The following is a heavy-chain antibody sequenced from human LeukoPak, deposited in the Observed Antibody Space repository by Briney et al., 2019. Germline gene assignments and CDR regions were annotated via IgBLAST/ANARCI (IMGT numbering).Heavy chain of an antibody. V-gene: IGHV2-70*11. J-gene: IGHJ3*02. CDR2: IDWDDDK. CDR3: ARIHRTWGNYAFDI. CDR1: GFSLSTSGMC. Sequence: SGPTLVNPTQTLTLTCTFSGFSLSTSGMCVSWIRQPPGKALEWLARIDWDDDKYYSTSLKTRLTISKDTSKNQVVLTMTNMDPVDTATYYCARIHRTWGNYAFDIWGQGTMVTVSS. D-gene: IGHD7-27*01.